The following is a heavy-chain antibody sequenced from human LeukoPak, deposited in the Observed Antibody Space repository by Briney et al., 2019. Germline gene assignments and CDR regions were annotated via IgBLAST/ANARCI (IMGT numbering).Heavy chain of an antibody. CDR1: GFTFSSYS. CDR2: ISSSSSYI. D-gene: IGHD2-15*01. V-gene: IGHV3-21*01. CDR3: ARLGVVAATGH. J-gene: IGHJ4*02. Sequence: KPGGSLRLSCAASGFTFSSYSVNWVRQAPGKGLEWVSSISSSSSYIYYADSVKGRFTISRDNAKNSLYLQMNSLRAEDTAVYYCARLGVVAATGHWGQGTLVTVSS.